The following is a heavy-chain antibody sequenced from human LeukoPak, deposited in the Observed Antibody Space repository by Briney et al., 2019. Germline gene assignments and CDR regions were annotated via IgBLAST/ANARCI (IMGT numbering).Heavy chain of an antibody. CDR2: INHSGST. Sequence: PSETLSLTCAVYGGSFSGYYWSWIRQPPGKGLEWIGEINHSGSTNYNPSLKSRVTISVDTSKNQFSLKLSSVTAADTAVYYCARYSPHTTFDPWGQGTLVTVSS. CDR1: GGSFSGYY. CDR3: ARYSPHTTFDP. V-gene: IGHV4-34*01. J-gene: IGHJ5*02. D-gene: IGHD1-26*01.